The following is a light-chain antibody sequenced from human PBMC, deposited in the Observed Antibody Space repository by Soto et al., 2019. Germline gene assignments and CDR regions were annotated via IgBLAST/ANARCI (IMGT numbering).Light chain of an antibody. CDR1: SSDIGAYNY. CDR2: DVN. V-gene: IGLV2-14*01. Sequence: QSALTQPASVSGSPGQSITISCIGTSSDIGAYNYVSWFQQYAGKAPKCVIYDVNQWPSGDPSRFSGSKSGNMASLTISGLQDEDEADYYFNSYTTANTLVVGGGTKVTVL. J-gene: IGLJ2*01. CDR3: NSYTTANTLV.